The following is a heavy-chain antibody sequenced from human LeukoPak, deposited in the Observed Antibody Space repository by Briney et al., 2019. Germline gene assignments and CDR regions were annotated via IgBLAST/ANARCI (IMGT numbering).Heavy chain of an antibody. CDR1: GGSINSDY. V-gene: IGHV4-59*01. D-gene: IGHD5-24*01. CDR2: IYHSGST. Sequence: SETLSLTCSVSGGSINSDYWNWIRQPPGKGLEWIGYIYHSGSTNYNPSLKSRVTISIDKSKKQFSLKLISVTAADTAVYYCARVGGMTTINNAAFDIWGQGTMVTVSS. CDR3: ARVGGMTTINNAAFDI. J-gene: IGHJ3*02.